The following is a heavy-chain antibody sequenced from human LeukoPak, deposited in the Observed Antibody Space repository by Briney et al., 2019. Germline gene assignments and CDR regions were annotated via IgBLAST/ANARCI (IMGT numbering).Heavy chain of an antibody. CDR3: ARLWYYGSGSYPPSPDIDY. Sequence: SVKVSCKASGGTFSSYAISWVRQAPGQGLEWMGGIIPIFGTANYAQKFQGRATITADESTSTAYMELSSLRSEDTAVYYCARLWYYGSGSYPPSPDIDYWGQGTLVTVSS. J-gene: IGHJ4*02. V-gene: IGHV1-69*13. D-gene: IGHD3-10*01. CDR2: IIPIFGTA. CDR1: GGTFSSYA.